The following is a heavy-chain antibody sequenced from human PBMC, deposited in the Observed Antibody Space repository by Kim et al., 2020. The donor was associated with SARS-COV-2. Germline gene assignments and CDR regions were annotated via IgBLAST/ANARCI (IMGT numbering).Heavy chain of an antibody. CDR1: GGSFSGYY. V-gene: IGHV4-34*01. D-gene: IGHD6-13*01. Sequence: SETLSLTCAVYGGSFSGYYWSWIRQPPGKGLEWIGEINHSGSTNYNPSLKSRVTISVDTSKNQFSLKLSSVTAADTAVYYCARFRAAAGIGNYYYYGMDVWGQGTTVTVSS. J-gene: IGHJ6*02. CDR3: ARFRAAAGIGNYYYYGMDV. CDR2: INHSGST.